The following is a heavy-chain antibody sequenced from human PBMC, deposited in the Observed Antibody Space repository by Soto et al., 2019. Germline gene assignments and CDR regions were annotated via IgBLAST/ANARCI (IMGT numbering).Heavy chain of an antibody. V-gene: IGHV2-5*02. J-gene: IGHJ4*02. CDR2: IYWDDDK. D-gene: IGHD5-12*01. CDR3: AHSSFDIVATVKFDY. Sequence: ETGPTLVNDTQTPSLTSPFSGVSLSTSGVGVGWIRQPPGKALECLALIYWDDDKRYSPSLKSRLTITKDTSKNQVVLTMTNMDPVDTATYYCAHSSFDIVATVKFDYWGQGTLVTVSS. CDR1: GVSLSTSGVG.